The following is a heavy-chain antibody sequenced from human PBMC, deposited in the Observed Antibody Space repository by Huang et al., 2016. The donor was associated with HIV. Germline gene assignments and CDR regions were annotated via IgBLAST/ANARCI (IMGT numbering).Heavy chain of an antibody. CDR1: GFTFSSYG. CDR3: AKEGYDRSGNYPGDY. D-gene: IGHD3-22*01. J-gene: IGHJ4*02. CDR2: SSDDGRNK. Sequence: QVQLVESGGGVVQPGRSLRLSCAASGFTFSSYGMHWVRQAPGKGLEWVAVSSDDGRNKYYADSVRGRFTVSRDNSKNTLYLQMNSLRAEDTAVYYCAKEGYDRSGNYPGDYWGQGTLVTVSS. V-gene: IGHV3-30*18.